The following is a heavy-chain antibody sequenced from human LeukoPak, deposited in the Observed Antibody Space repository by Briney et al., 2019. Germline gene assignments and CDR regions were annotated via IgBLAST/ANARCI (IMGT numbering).Heavy chain of an antibody. D-gene: IGHD2-21*01. Sequence: PSETLSLTCAVSGYSISSGYYWGWIRQPPGKGLGWIGSIYHSGSTYYNPSLKSRVTISVDTSKNQFSLKLSSVTAADTAVYYCASEGPCGGDCYHDYWGQGTLVTVSS. V-gene: IGHV4-38-2*01. CDR1: GYSISSGYY. J-gene: IGHJ4*02. CDR3: ASEGPCGGDCYHDY. CDR2: IYHSGST.